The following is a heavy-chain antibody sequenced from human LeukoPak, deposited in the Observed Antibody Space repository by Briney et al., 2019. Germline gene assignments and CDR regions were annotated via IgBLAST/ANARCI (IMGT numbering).Heavy chain of an antibody. CDR1: GFTFSSYA. D-gene: IGHD3-22*01. CDR3: AKDQVTMIVVGAFDI. J-gene: IGHJ3*02. CDR2: ISGSGGST. V-gene: IGHV3-23*01. Sequence: GGSLRLSCAASGFTFSSYAMSWVRQAPGKGQEWVSAISGSGGSTYCADSVKGRFTISRDNSKNTLYLQMNSLRAEDTAVYYCAKDQVTMIVVGAFDIWGQGTMVTVSS.